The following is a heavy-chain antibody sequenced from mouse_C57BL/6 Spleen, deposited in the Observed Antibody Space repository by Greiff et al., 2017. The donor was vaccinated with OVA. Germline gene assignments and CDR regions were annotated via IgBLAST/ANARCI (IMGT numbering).Heavy chain of an antibody. V-gene: IGHV5-4*01. CDR2: ISDGGSYT. CDR3: ARDRGYDYDGGTDAMDY. CDR1: GFTFSSYA. D-gene: IGHD2-4*01. J-gene: IGHJ4*01. Sequence: EVHLVESGGGLVKPGGSLKLSCAASGFTFSSYAMSWVRQTPEKRLEWVATISDGGSYTYYPDNVKGRFTISRDNAKNNLYLQMSHLKSEDTAMYYCARDRGYDYDGGTDAMDYWGQGTSVTVSS.